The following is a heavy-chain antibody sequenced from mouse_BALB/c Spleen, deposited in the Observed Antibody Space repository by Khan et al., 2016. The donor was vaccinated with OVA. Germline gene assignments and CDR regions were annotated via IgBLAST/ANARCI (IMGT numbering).Heavy chain of an antibody. D-gene: IGHD1-1*02. CDR2: IRGGGSS. V-gene: IGHV2-6-5*01. CDR3: AKGLWSYYFALDY. J-gene: IGHJ4*01. CDR1: GFSLSDYG. Sequence: QVQLKESGPGLVAPSQSLSITCTVSGFSLSDYGVSWIRQPPGKGLEWLGVIRGGGSSYYNSDLKSRLCISKDTSKSQDFLKMTSLQTEDTAMYYCAKGLWSYYFALDYWGQGTSVTVSS.